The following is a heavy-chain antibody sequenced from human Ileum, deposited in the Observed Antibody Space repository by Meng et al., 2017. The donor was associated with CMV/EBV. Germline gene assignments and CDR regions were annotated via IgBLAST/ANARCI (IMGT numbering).Heavy chain of an antibody. CDR1: ADSFTGYH. V-gene: IGHV4-34*01. CDR3: VRGNWVSDF. D-gene: IGHD7-27*01. J-gene: IGHJ4*02. CDR2: INYRGSI. Sequence: QVQLPQWGAEVLKPSGTRSLPHTVSADSFTGYHWTWIRQPPGKGPEWIGEINYRGSIHYNPSLESRVTISLDMSTNQLSLKLNSVTAADTAVYYCVRGNWVSDFWGQGTLVTVSS.